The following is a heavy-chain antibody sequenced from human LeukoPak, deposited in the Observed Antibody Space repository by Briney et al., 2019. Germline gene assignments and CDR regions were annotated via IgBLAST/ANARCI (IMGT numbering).Heavy chain of an antibody. D-gene: IGHD2-2*01. V-gene: IGHV1-18*01. CDR2: ISAYNGNT. CDR3: ARIPGYCSSTSCSWVWAFDY. CDR1: GCTFTSYV. J-gene: IGHJ4*02. Sequence: GASVKVSCKASGCTFTSYVISWVRQAPGQGLEWMGWISAYNGNTNYAQKLQGRVTMTTDTSTSTAYMELRSLRSDDTAVYYCARIPGYCSSTSCSWVWAFDYWGQGTLVTVSS.